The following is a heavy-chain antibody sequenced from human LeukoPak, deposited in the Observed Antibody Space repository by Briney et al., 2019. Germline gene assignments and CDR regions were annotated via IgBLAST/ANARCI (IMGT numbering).Heavy chain of an antibody. CDR3: TTDHTDANLYVGLGGTRVY. J-gene: IGHJ4*02. CDR1: GFTFCGAW. CDR2: IKIKYQDEAT. D-gene: IGHD1-26*01. V-gene: IGHV3-15*01. Sequence: TLRLSCTGSGFTFCGAWMSCGRQAPGKGQEWVCRIKIKYQDEATEYASPVKCRSTNSRDDSSNTLYLQLKNLQTQATGVYFCTTDHTDANLYVGLGGTRVYWGQGTLATVSS.